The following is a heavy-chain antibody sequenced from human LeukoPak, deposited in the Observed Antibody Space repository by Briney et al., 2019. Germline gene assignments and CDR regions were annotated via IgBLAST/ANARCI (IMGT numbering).Heavy chain of an antibody. CDR1: GGTFNSYA. V-gene: IGHV1-69*04. J-gene: IGHJ3*02. CDR2: IIPILGIA. D-gene: IGHD2-2*01. Sequence: ASVKVSCKASGGTFNSYAISWVRQAPGQGLEWMGRIIPILGIANYARKFQGRVTITADKSTSTAYMELSSLRSEDTAVYYCARAILGYCSSTSCWPEDIWGQGTMVTVSS. CDR3: ARAILGYCSSTSCWPEDI.